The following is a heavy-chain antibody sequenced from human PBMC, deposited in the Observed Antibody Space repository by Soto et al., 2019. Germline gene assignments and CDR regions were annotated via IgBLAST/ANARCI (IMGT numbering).Heavy chain of an antibody. CDR2: MSPNSGNT. Sequence: QVQLVQSGAEVRKPGASVKVSCKASGYTFTSYDINWVRQATGQGLEYLGWMSPNSGNTGYVQKFQGRVTMTWDTSITTAYMELSSLRSEDTAVYFCARGVKYGAYSRWFDPWDQGTLVTVSS. V-gene: IGHV1-8*01. D-gene: IGHD4-17*01. CDR3: ARGVKYGAYSRWFDP. CDR1: GYTFTSYD. J-gene: IGHJ5*02.